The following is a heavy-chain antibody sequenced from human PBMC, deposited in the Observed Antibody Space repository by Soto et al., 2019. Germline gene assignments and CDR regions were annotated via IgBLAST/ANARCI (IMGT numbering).Heavy chain of an antibody. CDR1: GYTFTTYG. D-gene: IGHD1-26*01. Sequence: QVQLVQSGTEVKKPGASVKVSCKADGYTFTTYGINWVRQAPGQGLEWMGWVSPYNGDTNYAQKVQGRVTMTTDTSTRTAYMELRGLRSDDTAVYYCAREVGHMDVWGQGTTVTVSS. CDR3: AREVGHMDV. CDR2: VSPYNGDT. J-gene: IGHJ6*02. V-gene: IGHV1-18*04.